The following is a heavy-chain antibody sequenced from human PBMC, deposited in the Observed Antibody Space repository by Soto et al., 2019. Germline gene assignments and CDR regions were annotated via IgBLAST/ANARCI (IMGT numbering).Heavy chain of an antibody. V-gene: IGHV3-53*02. J-gene: IGHJ6*02. Sequence: EVQLVETGGGVIQPGGSLRLSCAASGFTVSSNYMTWVRQAPGKGLEWVSVIYRGGSTYYADSVKGRFTISRDNSKNMVYLQMNSLRAEDTAVYYCARDLDPGYSYGYSAGMDVWGQGSTVTVSS. CDR3: ARDLDPGYSYGYSAGMDV. D-gene: IGHD5-18*01. CDR1: GFTVSSNY. CDR2: IYRGGST.